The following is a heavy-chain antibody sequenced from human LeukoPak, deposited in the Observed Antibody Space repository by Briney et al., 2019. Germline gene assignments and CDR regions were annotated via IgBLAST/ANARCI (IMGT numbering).Heavy chain of an antibody. V-gene: IGHV1-2*02. D-gene: IGHD3-10*01. CDR2: INPNSGGT. J-gene: IGHJ5*02. CDR3: AANVLLWFGELSFRFDP. Sequence: ASVKVSCKASGYTFTGYYMHWVRQAPGQGLEWVGWINPNSGGTNYAQKFQGRVTMTRDTSISTAYMELSRLRSDDTAVYYCAANVLLWFGELSFRFDPWGQGTLVTVSS. CDR1: GYTFTGYY.